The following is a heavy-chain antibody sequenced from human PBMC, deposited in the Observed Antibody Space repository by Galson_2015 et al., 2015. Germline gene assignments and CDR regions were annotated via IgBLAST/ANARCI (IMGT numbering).Heavy chain of an antibody. J-gene: IGHJ4*02. Sequence: SLRLSCAASGFTFRIYVLHWVRQAPGKGLEWVADISHDGNYKYSADSVKGRFTSSRDNSKSTLYLQMDSMRDDDTAVYYCARGLRNDMLTAYHRFVTAYYNWGQGALVTVSS. D-gene: IGHD3-9*01. CDR1: GFTFRIYV. CDR3: ARGLRNDMLTAYHRFVTAYYN. V-gene: IGHV3-30*03. CDR2: ISHDGNYK.